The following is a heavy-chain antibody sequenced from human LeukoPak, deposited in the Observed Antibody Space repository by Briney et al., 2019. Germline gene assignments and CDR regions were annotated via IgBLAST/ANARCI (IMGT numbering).Heavy chain of an antibody. Sequence: GRSLRLSCAASGFTFSSYGMHWVRQAPGKGLEWVAVIWYDGGNKYYADSVKGRFTISRDNSKNTLYLQMNSLRAEDTAVYYCAKPRNYYDSEYYFDYWGQGTLVTVSS. V-gene: IGHV3-33*06. CDR1: GFTFSSYG. CDR3: AKPRNYYDSEYYFDY. D-gene: IGHD3-22*01. J-gene: IGHJ4*02. CDR2: IWYDGGNK.